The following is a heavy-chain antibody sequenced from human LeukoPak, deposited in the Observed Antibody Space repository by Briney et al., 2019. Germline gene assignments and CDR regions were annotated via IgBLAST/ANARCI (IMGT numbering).Heavy chain of an antibody. Sequence: SETLSLTRTVSGYSISSGYYWGWIRQPPGKGLEWIGSIYHSGSTYYNPSLKSRVTISVDTSKNQFSLKLSSVTAADTAVYYCARVPVLLWFGDLDGMDVWGQGTTVTVSS. V-gene: IGHV4-38-2*02. J-gene: IGHJ6*02. CDR1: GYSISSGYY. CDR2: IYHSGST. D-gene: IGHD3-10*01. CDR3: ARVPVLLWFGDLDGMDV.